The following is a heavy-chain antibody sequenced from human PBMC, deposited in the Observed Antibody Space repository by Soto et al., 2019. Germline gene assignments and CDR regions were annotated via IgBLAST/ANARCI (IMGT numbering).Heavy chain of an antibody. V-gene: IGHV3-23*01. J-gene: IGHJ5*02. D-gene: IGHD6-13*01. CDR3: AKAYSNSWPNDWFDP. CDR1: GFTFSSYA. CDR2: ITGSGAGS. Sequence: EVQLLESGGGWLQPGGSLRLSCAASGFTFSSYAMNWVRQAPGKGLEWVSGITGSGAGSYYSDSVKGRFTISRDNSKNTLYLQMNSLRAEDTAVYYCAKAYSNSWPNDWFDPWGLGTLVTVSS.